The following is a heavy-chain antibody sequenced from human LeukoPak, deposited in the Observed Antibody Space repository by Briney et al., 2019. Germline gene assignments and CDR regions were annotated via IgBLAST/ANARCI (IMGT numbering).Heavy chain of an antibody. CDR3: ARVRSRYSSSWLYY. D-gene: IGHD6-13*01. Sequence: PSETLSLTCAVYGGSFSGYYWSWIRQPPGKGLEWIGEINHSGSTNYNPSLKSRVTISVDTSKNQFSLQLSSVTAADTAVYYCARVRSRYSSSWLYYWGQGTLVTVSS. CDR2: INHSGST. J-gene: IGHJ4*02. CDR1: GGSFSGYY. V-gene: IGHV4-34*01.